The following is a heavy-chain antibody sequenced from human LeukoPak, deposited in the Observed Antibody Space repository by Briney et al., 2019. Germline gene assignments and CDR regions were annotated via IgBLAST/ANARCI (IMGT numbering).Heavy chain of an antibody. V-gene: IGHV3-66*01. CDR1: GFTVSSNY. CDR2: IYSGGST. CDR3: ARDGAVAGLNAFDI. Sequence: GGSLRLSCAAPGFTVSSNYMSWVRQAPGKGLEWVSVIYSGGSTYYADSVKGRFTISRDNSKNTLYLQMNSLRAEDTAVYYCARDGAVAGLNAFDIWGQGTMVTVSS. D-gene: IGHD6-19*01. J-gene: IGHJ3*02.